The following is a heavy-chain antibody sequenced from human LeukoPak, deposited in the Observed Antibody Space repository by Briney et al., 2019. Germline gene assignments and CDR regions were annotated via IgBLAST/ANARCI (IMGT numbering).Heavy chain of an antibody. Sequence: ASVKVSCKASGYTFTSYGISWVRQAPGQGLEWMGWISAYNGNTNYAQKLQGRVTMTTDTSTSTAYMELRSLRSDDTAVYYCARRGYYYDSSGYWGDDYWGQGTLVTVSS. CDR2: ISAYNGNT. V-gene: IGHV1-18*01. CDR3: ARRGYYYDSSGYWGDDY. D-gene: IGHD3-22*01. J-gene: IGHJ4*02. CDR1: GYTFTSYG.